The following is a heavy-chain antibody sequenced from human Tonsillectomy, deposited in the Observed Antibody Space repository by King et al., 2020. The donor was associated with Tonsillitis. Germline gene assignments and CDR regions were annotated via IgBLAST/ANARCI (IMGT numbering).Heavy chain of an antibody. J-gene: IGHJ2*01. D-gene: IGHD3-10*01. CDR1: GFTFSSYA. V-gene: IGHV3-30*04. CDR3: VRGSYSFDL. Sequence: VQLVESGGGVVHPGRSLRLSCAASGFTFSSYAMHWVRQPPGKGPEWVAVISYDGNNQYYSDSLKGRFTISRDSSKNALYLQMNSLRVEDTAVYYCVRGSYSFDLWGRGTLVTVSS. CDR2: ISYDGNNQ.